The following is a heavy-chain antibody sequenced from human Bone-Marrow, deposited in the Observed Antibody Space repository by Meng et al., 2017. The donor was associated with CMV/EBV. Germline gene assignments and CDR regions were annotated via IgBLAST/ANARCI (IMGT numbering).Heavy chain of an antibody. CDR3: AKGDYYYDSSGYYSFFDY. CDR2: ISGSGGST. J-gene: IGHJ4*02. CDR1: TFSSCA. V-gene: IGHV3-23*01. D-gene: IGHD3-22*01. Sequence: TFSSCAMSWGRQAPGKGLEWVSAISGSGGSTYYADSVKGRFTISRDNSKNTLYLQMNSLRAEDTAVYYCAKGDYYYDSSGYYSFFDYWGQGTLVTVSS.